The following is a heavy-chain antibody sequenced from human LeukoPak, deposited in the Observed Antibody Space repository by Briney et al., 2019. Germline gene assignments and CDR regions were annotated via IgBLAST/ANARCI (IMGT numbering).Heavy chain of an antibody. V-gene: IGHV1-8*01. Sequence: ASVKVSCKASGYTFTSYGINWVRQATGQGLEWMGWMNPNSGNTGYAQKFQGRVTMTRNTSISTAYMELSSLRSEDTAVYYCARGRSYDFWSGPIPPYGMDVWGQGTTVTVSS. CDR1: GYTFTSYG. D-gene: IGHD3-3*01. CDR2: MNPNSGNT. CDR3: ARGRSYDFWSGPIPPYGMDV. J-gene: IGHJ6*02.